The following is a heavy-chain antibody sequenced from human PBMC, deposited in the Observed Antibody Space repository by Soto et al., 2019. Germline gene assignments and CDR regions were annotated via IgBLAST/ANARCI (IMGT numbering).Heavy chain of an antibody. J-gene: IGHJ6*02. Sequence: QVQLVQSGAEVKKPGSSVKVSCKASGGTFSSYAISWVRQAPGQGLEWMGGIIPIFGTANYAQKFQGRVTITADESTSTAYMELSSLRSEDTAVYYCARGLGGYRYGSGNYYDMDVWGQGTTVTVSS. CDR3: ARGLGGYRYGSGNYYDMDV. D-gene: IGHD5-18*01. CDR2: IIPIFGTA. CDR1: GGTFSSYA. V-gene: IGHV1-69*01.